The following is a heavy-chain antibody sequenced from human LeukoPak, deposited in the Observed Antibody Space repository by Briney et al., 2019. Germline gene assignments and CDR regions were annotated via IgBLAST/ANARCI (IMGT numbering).Heavy chain of an antibody. CDR1: GYTLTELS. D-gene: IGHD2-2*02. CDR2: FDPEDGET. CDR3: ATSLRNIVVVPAAIFYKSYYYYGMDV. J-gene: IGHJ6*04. V-gene: IGHV1-24*01. Sequence: ASVKVSCKVSGYTLTELSVHWVRQAPGKGLEWMGGFDPEDGETIYAQKFQGRVTMTEDTSTDTAYMELSSLRSEDTAVYYCATSLRNIVVVPAAIFYKSYYYYGMDVWGKGTTVTVSS.